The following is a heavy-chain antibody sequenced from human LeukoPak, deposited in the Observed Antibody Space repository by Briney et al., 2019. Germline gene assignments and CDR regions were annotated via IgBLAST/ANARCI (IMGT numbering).Heavy chain of an antibody. J-gene: IGHJ4*02. V-gene: IGHV3-23*01. CDR1: GFTFSSYA. CDR2: ISGSGGST. D-gene: IGHD6-13*01. Sequence: GGSLRPSCAASGFTFSSYAMSWVRQAPGKGLEWVSAISGSGGSTYYADSVKGRFTISRDNAKNSLYLQMNSLRAEDTAMYYCARDSAGNDYWGQGTLVTVSS. CDR3: ARDSAGNDY.